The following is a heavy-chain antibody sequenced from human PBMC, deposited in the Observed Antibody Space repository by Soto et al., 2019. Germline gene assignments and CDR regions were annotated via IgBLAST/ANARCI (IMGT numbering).Heavy chain of an antibody. CDR3: AKDRGSFGGVISDY. CDR1: GFTFSSYA. CDR2: ISGSGGST. Sequence: EVQLLESGGGLVQPGGTLRLSCAASGFTFSSYAMSWVRQAPGKGLEWVSAISGSGGSTYYADSVKGRFTISRDNSKNTLYLQMNSLRAEDTAVYYCAKDRGSFGGVISDYWGQGTLVTVSS. J-gene: IGHJ4*02. D-gene: IGHD3-16*01. V-gene: IGHV3-23*01.